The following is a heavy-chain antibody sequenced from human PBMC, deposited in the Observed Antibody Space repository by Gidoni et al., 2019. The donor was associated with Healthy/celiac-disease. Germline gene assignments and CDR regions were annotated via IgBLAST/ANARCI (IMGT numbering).Heavy chain of an antibody. Sequence: EVQLVGSGGGLVQPGGSLRLSCAASGFTFSSYEMTWVRQAPGKGLEWVSYISSSGSTIYYAASVKGRFTISRDNAKNSLYLQMNSLRAEDTAVYYCARGLYPPSLWFGEGVGAFDIWGQGTMVTVSS. CDR3: ARGLYPPSLWFGEGVGAFDI. J-gene: IGHJ3*02. D-gene: IGHD3-10*01. V-gene: IGHV3-48*03. CDR2: ISSSGSTI. CDR1: GFTFSSYE.